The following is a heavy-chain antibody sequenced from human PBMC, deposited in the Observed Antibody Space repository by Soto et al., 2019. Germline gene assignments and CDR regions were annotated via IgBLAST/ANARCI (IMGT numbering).Heavy chain of an antibody. D-gene: IGHD3-22*01. CDR3: ARAYTTYYYDSSGYSGNWFDP. CDR1: GGSISSGDYY. J-gene: IGHJ5*02. Sequence: SETLSLTCTVSGGSISSGDYYWSWIRQPPGKGLEWFGYIYYSGSTYYNPSLKSRVTISVDTSKNQFSLKLSSVTAADTAVYYCARAYTTYYYDSSGYSGNWFDPWGQGTLVTVSS. V-gene: IGHV4-30-4*01. CDR2: IYYSGST.